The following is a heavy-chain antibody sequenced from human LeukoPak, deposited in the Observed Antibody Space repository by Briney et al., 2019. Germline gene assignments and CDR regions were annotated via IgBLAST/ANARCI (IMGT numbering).Heavy chain of an antibody. V-gene: IGHV1-69*04. D-gene: IGHD3-22*01. Sequence: ASVKVSCKASGGTFSSYAISWVRQAPGQGLEWMGRIIPTLGIANYAQKFQGRVTITADKSTSTAYMELSSLRSEDTAVYYCARYDSSGYYYRTRGESDYWGQGTLVTVSS. J-gene: IGHJ4*02. CDR3: ARYDSSGYYYRTRGESDY. CDR2: IIPTLGIA. CDR1: GGTFSSYA.